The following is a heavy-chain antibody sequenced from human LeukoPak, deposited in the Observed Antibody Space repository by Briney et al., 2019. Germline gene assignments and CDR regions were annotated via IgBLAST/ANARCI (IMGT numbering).Heavy chain of an antibody. V-gene: IGHV1-18*01. CDR1: GYTFTSYG. CDR3: ARGTMVRGVIEGSYYYYGMDG. CDR2: ISAYNGNT. Sequence: ASVKVSCKASGYTFTSYGISWVRQAPGQGLEWMGWISAYNGNTNYAQKLQGRVTMTTDTSTSTAYMELRSLRSDDTAVYYCARGTMVRGVIEGSYYYYGMDGWGQGTTVTVSS. D-gene: IGHD3-10*01. J-gene: IGHJ6*02.